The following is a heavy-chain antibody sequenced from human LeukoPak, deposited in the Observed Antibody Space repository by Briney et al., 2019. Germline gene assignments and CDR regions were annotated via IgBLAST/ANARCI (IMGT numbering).Heavy chain of an antibody. CDR2: ISYDGSNK. CDR3: ARNSLQGGDYDY. V-gene: IGHV3-30*04. J-gene: IGHJ4*02. Sequence: GGSLRLSCAASGFTFSSYAMHWVRQAPGKGLEWVAVISYDGSNKYYADSVKGRFTISRDNSKNTLYLQMNSLRAEDTAVYYCARNSLQGGDYDYWGQGTLATVSS. CDR1: GFTFSSYA. D-gene: IGHD4-23*01.